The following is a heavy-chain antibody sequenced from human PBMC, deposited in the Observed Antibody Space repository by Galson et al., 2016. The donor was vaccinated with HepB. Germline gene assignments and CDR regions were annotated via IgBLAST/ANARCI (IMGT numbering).Heavy chain of an antibody. CDR1: GFSFSDYY. CDR3: GGDGEFDYYYGTDV. V-gene: IGHV3-11*01. Sequence: SLRLSCAASGFSFSDYYMTWIRQAPGKGLEYISYISTSGDIIYYADSVKGRFTVSRDNAKNSLYLQMNSLRAEDTAVYYCGGDGEFDYYYGTDVWGQGTTVTVSS. J-gene: IGHJ6*02. CDR2: ISTSGDII.